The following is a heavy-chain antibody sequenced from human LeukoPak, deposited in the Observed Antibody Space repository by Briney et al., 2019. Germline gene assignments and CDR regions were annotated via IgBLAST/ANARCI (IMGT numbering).Heavy chain of an antibody. CDR3: ARGKYGGYFIDY. V-gene: IGHV3-48*04. J-gene: IGHJ4*02. CDR1: GFAFSSYS. Sequence: PGGSLRLSCAASGFAFSSYSMNWVRQAPGKGLEWVSYISGSGSTIDYADSVKGRLTISRDNAKNTVCLQMNSLRAEDTAVYYCARGKYGGYFIDYWGQGTLVTVSS. D-gene: IGHD5-12*01. CDR2: ISGSGSTI.